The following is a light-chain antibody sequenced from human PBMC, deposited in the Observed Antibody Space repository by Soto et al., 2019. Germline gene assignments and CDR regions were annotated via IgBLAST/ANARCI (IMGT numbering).Light chain of an antibody. CDR2: GAS. V-gene: IGKV3-15*01. CDR1: QTIYTN. Sequence: EIVMTQSPATLSVSPGERATLSCRASQTIYTNLAWYQQKPGQAPRLLIYGASTRATGIPARFSGSGSGTEFTLSISSPQSEDCAVFYCQQYNDWPPFTFGQGTRL. CDR3: QQYNDWPPFT. J-gene: IGKJ5*01.